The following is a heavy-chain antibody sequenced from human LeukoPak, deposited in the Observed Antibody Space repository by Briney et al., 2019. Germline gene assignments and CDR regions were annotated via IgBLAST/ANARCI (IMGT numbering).Heavy chain of an antibody. J-gene: IGHJ4*02. CDR3: ARDLGELAPSDY. CDR1: GFTFSSYA. D-gene: IGHD3-10*01. CDR2: ISYDGSNK. V-gene: IGHV3-30-3*01. Sequence: PGGSLRLSCAASGFTFSSYAMHWVRQAPGKGLEWVAVISYDGSNKYYADSVKGRFTISRDNSKNTLYLQMNSLRAEDTAVYYCARDLGELAPSDYWGQGTLVTVSS.